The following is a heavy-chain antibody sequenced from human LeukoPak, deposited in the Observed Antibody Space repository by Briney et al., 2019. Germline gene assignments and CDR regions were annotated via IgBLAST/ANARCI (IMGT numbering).Heavy chain of an antibody. J-gene: IGHJ6*02. CDR3: ARENLYDIGEADYYFDMDV. D-gene: IGHD3-9*01. Sequence: GGSLRLSCAASGFTFSSYTMNWVRQAPGKGLEWVSSISTSNSYIYYADSVKGRFTISRDNAKNSLYLQMNSLTAEDTAVYYCARENLYDIGEADYYFDMDVWGQGTTVTVSS. CDR2: ISTSNSYI. V-gene: IGHV3-21*01. CDR1: GFTFSSYT.